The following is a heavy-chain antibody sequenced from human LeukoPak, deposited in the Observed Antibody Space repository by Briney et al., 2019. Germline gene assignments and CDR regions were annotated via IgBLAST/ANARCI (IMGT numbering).Heavy chain of an antibody. CDR2: VYHSGST. CDR1: GGSISTYY. J-gene: IGHJ4*02. V-gene: IGHV4-59*08. D-gene: IGHD6-19*01. Sequence: KPSETLSLTCTTSGGSISTYYWSWIRQPPGKGLEWIGYVYHSGSTNYNPSLKSRVTISVDTSKKQFSLRLSSVTAADTAVYYCARHTYNSGWYYFDYWGQGTLVTVSS. CDR3: ARHTYNSGWYYFDY.